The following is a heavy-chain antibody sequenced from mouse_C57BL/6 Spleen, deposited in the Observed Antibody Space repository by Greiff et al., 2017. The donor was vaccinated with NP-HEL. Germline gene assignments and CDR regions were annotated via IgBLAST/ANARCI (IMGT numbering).Heavy chain of an antibody. J-gene: IGHJ1*03. V-gene: IGHV14-4*01. CDR3: TRLTGDWYVEV. CDR2: IDPENGDT. CDR1: GFNIKDDY. Sequence: EVQLQQSGAELVRPGASVKLSCTASGFNIKDDYMHWVKQRPEQGLEWIGWIDPENGDTEYASKFQGKATITADTSSNTAYLQLSSLTSEDTAVYYCTRLTGDWYVEVWGTGTTVTVSS. D-gene: IGHD4-1*01.